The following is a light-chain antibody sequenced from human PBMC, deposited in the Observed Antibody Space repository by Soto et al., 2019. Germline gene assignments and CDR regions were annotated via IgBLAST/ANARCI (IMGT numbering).Light chain of an antibody. V-gene: IGKV1-5*01. CDR2: DAS. J-gene: IGKJ1*01. CDR3: QHYYTYPYM. Sequence: DIQMTQSPSTLSASVGDRVSITCRASQRIGSWLTWYQQKPGKVPKLLIYDASHLTSGVPSRFSGSGSGTEFTLSISSLQHDDFATYYCQHYYTYPYMFGQGTKVDIK. CDR1: QRIGSW.